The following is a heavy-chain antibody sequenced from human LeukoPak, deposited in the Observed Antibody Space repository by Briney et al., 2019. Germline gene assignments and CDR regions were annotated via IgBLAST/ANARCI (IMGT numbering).Heavy chain of an antibody. CDR1: GSTFSSYA. CDR2: IIPIFDTP. D-gene: IGHD3-10*01. J-gene: IGHJ6*03. Sequence: GASVKVSCKGSGSTFSSYAISWVRQAPGQGLEWMGGIIPIFDTPKYAQKFQDRVTISADKSANTVYMELSSLRSEDTAVYYCAADKYYYGSGNTYYYYMDVWGKGTTVTVSS. CDR3: AADKYYYGSGNTYYYYMDV. V-gene: IGHV1-69*06.